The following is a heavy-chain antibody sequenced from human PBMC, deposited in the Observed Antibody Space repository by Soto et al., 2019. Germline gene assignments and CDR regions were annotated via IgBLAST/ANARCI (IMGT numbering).Heavy chain of an antibody. D-gene: IGHD3-3*01. CDR3: ARRAFTPSSHYDFWSGYVHTNWFDP. Sequence: GESLKISGKGSGYSFTSYWIGCVRQMTGKGLEWMGIIYPGDSDTRYSPSFQGQVTVSADKSISTAYLQWSSLKASDSAMYYCARRAFTPSSHYDFWSGYVHTNWFDPWGQGTLASVSS. V-gene: IGHV5-51*01. J-gene: IGHJ5*02. CDR2: IYPGDSDT. CDR1: GYSFTSYW.